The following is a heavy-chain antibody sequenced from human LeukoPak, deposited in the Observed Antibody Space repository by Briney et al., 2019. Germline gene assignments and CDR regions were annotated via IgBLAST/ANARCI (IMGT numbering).Heavy chain of an antibody. V-gene: IGHV1-46*01. D-gene: IGHD6-6*01. CDR3: AREGSRSSPFDY. CDR1: GYTFTSYY. J-gene: IGHJ4*02. CDR2: INPSGGST. Sequence: ASVKVSCKASGYTFTSYYMHWVRQAPGQGLEGMGIINPSGGSTSYAQKFQGRVTMTRDMSTSTVYMELSSLRSEDTAGYYCAREGSRSSPFDYWGQGTLVTVSS.